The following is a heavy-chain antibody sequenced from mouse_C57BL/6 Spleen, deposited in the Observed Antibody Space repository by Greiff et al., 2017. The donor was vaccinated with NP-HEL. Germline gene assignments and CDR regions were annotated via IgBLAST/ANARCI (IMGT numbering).Heavy chain of an antibody. Sequence: EVKLQESGPGLVKPSQSLSLTCSVTGYSITSGYYWNWIRQFPGNKLEWMGYISYDGSNNYNPSLKNRISITRDTSKNQFFLKLNSVTTEDTATYYCARDNLFDYWGQGTTLTVSS. D-gene: IGHD6-1*01. V-gene: IGHV3-6*01. CDR1: GYSITSGYY. CDR2: ISYDGSN. J-gene: IGHJ2*01. CDR3: ARDNLFDY.